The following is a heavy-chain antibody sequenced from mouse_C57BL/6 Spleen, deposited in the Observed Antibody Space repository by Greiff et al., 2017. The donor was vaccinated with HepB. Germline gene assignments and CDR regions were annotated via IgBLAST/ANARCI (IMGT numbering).Heavy chain of an antibody. CDR3: ARTGYSNHYYFDY. J-gene: IGHJ2*01. Sequence: EVKLVESGGGLVKPGGSLKLSCAVSGFTFSDYGMHWVRQAPEKGLEWVAYISSGSSTIYYADTVKGRFTISRDNAKNTLFLQMTSLSSEDTAMYYCARTGYSNHYYFDYWGQGTTLTVSS. V-gene: IGHV5-17*01. CDR1: GFTFSDYG. CDR2: ISSGSSTI. D-gene: IGHD2-5*01.